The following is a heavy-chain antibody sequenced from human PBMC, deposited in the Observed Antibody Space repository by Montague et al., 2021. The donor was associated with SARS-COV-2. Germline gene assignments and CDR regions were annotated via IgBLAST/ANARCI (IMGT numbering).Heavy chain of an antibody. Sequence: SETLSLTCTVSGGSISSYYWSWIRQPTGKGLEWIGYIYYSGSTNYNPSLKSRVTISVDTSKNQFSLKLSSVTAADKDVYYCARHRRLGLIPDSSVDYWGQGTLVTVSS. V-gene: IGHV4-59*08. D-gene: IGHD6-6*01. CDR3: ARHRRLGLIPDSSVDY. CDR2: IYYSGST. CDR1: GGSISSYY. J-gene: IGHJ4*02.